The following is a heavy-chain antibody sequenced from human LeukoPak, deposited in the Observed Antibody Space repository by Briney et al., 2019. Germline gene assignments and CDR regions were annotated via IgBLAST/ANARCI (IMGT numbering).Heavy chain of an antibody. J-gene: IGHJ6*03. CDR3: ARGLSVRASDYYYYYYMDV. CDR2: MNPNSGNT. D-gene: IGHD2/OR15-2a*01. V-gene: IGHV1-8*02. CDR1: GYTFTSYG. Sequence: ASVKVSCKASGYTFTSYGISWVRQATGQGLEWMGWMNPNSGNTDYVQKFQGRLTMTRNTSISTAYMELSSLRSEDTAVYYCARGLSVRASDYYYYYYMDVWGKGTTVTISS.